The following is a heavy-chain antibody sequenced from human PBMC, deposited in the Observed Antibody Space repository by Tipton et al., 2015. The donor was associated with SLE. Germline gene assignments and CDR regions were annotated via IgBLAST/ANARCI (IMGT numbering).Heavy chain of an antibody. CDR1: GDSISGHY. CDR2: IHYSGSP. J-gene: IGHJ4*02. CDR3: ARRRGSSWYEDYFDY. Sequence: TLSLTCTVSGDSISGHYWSWTRQSPGKGLEWIAYIHYSGSPSSNPSLESRVTILVDTSKNQFSLKLNSVTAADTAVYYCARRRGSSWYEDYFDYWGQGTLVTVSS. V-gene: IGHV4-59*11. D-gene: IGHD6-13*01.